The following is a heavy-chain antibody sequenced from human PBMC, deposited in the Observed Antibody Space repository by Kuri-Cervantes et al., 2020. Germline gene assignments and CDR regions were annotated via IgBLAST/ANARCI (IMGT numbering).Heavy chain of an antibody. CDR2: INPSGGST. V-gene: IGHV1-46*01. J-gene: IGHJ6*02. Sequence: ASVKVSCKASGYTFTNYYVHWVRQAPGQGLEWMGIINPSGGSTSYAQKFQGRVTMTRDTSTSTVYMELSSLRSEDTAVYYCAKDHRGGSSWYSYYYYYGMDVWGQGTTVTVSS. CDR3: AKDHRGGSSWYSYYYYYGMDV. D-gene: IGHD6-13*01. CDR1: GYTFTNYY.